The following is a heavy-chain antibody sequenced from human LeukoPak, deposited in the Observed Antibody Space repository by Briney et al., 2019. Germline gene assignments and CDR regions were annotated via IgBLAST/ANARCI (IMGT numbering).Heavy chain of an antibody. Sequence: SETLSLTCTVSGVSIGGDTYYWGWIRQPPGKGLEWIGNYHIGNTYYNPSLKSRVTISEDTSKNQFSLRVNSVTAEETAVYYCARLWDSTGLYFYYYMDVWGEGTTVTVSS. D-gene: IGHD6-19*01. CDR3: ARLWDSTGLYFYYYMDV. J-gene: IGHJ6*03. CDR2: YHIGNT. V-gene: IGHV4-39*01. CDR1: GVSIGGDTYY.